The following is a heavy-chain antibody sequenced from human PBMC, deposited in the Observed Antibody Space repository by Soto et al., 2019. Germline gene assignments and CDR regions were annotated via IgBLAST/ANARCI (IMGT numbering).Heavy chain of an antibody. Sequence: PSETLSRTCAGAGGSISSGGYSWSWIRQPPGKGLEWIGYIYHSGSPYYNPSLKSRVTISVDRSKNQFSLKLSSVTAADTAVYYCARVPGPWGQGTLVTVSS. V-gene: IGHV4-30-2*01. CDR2: IYHSGSP. CDR1: GGSISSGGYS. J-gene: IGHJ5*02. CDR3: ARVPGP.